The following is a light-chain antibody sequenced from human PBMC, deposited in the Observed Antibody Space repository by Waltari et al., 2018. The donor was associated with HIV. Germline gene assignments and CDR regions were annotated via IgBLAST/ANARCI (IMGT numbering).Light chain of an antibody. CDR2: DAS. CDR1: QGVSTY. V-gene: IGKV1-33*01. CDR3: QQYDNLPIT. J-gene: IGKJ5*01. Sequence: DIQMTQSPSSLYASLGDRVTNTCQASQGVSTYLNWFQHKPGKDPKLLIYDASNLERGVPSRFSGRGSGTDFTFTISSLQTEDIATYYCQQYDNLPITFGQGTRLDIK.